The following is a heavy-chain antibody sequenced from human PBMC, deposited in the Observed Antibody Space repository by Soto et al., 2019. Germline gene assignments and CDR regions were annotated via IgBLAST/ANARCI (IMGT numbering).Heavy chain of an antibody. Sequence: QVQLVQSGAEVKKPGASVKVSCKASGYTFTSYAMHWVRQAPGQRLEWMGWINAGNGNTKYSQKFQGRVTITRDTSASTAHMELSSLRSEDTAVQYCARVGGHTTLPLDYMEVWGKGTTVTVSS. CDR3: ARVGGHTTLPLDYMEV. D-gene: IGHD3-16*01. CDR2: INAGNGNT. CDR1: GYTFTSYA. V-gene: IGHV1-3*01. J-gene: IGHJ6*03.